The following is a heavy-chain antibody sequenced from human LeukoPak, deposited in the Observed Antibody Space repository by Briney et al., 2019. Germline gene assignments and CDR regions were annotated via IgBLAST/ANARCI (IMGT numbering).Heavy chain of an antibody. Sequence: PGGSLRLSCAASGFTFSSYGMHWVRQAPGKGLEWVAFIRYDGSNKYYADSVKGRFTISRDSSKNTLSLQMNSLRAEDTAVYYCAKGGSYYYSYFDYWGQGTLVTVSS. CDR2: IRYDGSNK. CDR1: GFTFSSYG. J-gene: IGHJ4*02. D-gene: IGHD1-26*01. V-gene: IGHV3-30*02. CDR3: AKGGSYYYSYFDY.